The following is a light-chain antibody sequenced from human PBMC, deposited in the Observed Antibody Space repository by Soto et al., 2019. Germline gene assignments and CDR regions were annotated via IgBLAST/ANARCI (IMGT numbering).Light chain of an antibody. CDR1: QSVGSY. CDR2: DAS. J-gene: IGKJ4*01. Sequence: NVLTQSPATLSLSPGDRATLSCRASQSVGSYLAWYQQKPGQAPRLLIYDASSRATGIPARFSGSGSGTDFTLTISSLEPEDFAVYYCQQRTNWPLTFGGVTKVEIK. V-gene: IGKV3-11*01. CDR3: QQRTNWPLT.